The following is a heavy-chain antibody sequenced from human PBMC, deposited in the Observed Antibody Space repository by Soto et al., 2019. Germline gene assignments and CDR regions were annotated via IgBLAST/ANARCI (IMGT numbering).Heavy chain of an antibody. CDR1: GGTFSTSA. J-gene: IGHJ6*02. CDR2: IMPIFRTA. CDR3: ARDKDRAHLGGNYYYIMDV. V-gene: IGHV1-69*12. Sequence: QVQVVQSGAEVKKPGSSVKVSCKTSGGTFSTSAISWVRQAPGQGLEWMGGIMPIFRTADYAQNFRGRVTITADESASTAFLELRSLTSEDTAVYYCARDKDRAHLGGNYYYIMDVWGQGTTVIVTS.